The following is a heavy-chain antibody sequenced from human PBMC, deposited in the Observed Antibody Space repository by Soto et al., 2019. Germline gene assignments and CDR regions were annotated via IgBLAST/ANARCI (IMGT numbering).Heavy chain of an antibody. D-gene: IGHD3-22*01. V-gene: IGHV4-39*01. J-gene: IGHJ4*02. Sequence: SETLSLTCTVSGGSISSSRYYWGWIRQPPGKGLEWIGYIYYSGSTYYNPSLKSRVTISVDTSKNQFSLKLSSVTAADTAVYYCARGASRSYYYDSSGPAHDYWGQGTLVTVSS. CDR2: IYYSGST. CDR1: GGSISSSRYY. CDR3: ARGASRSYYYDSSGPAHDY.